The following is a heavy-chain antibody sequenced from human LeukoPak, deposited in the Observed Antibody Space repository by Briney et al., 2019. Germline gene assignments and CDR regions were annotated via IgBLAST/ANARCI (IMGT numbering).Heavy chain of an antibody. CDR3: ARAEADLKQWLERSIDY. CDR2: INHSGST. J-gene: IGHJ4*02. V-gene: IGHV4-34*01. CDR1: GGSFSGYY. Sequence: SETLSLTCAAYGGSFSGYYWSWIRQPPGKGLEWIGEINHSGSTNYNPSLKSRVTISVDTSKNQFSLKLSSVTAADTAVYYCARAEADLKQWLERSIDYWGQGTLVTVSS. D-gene: IGHD6-19*01.